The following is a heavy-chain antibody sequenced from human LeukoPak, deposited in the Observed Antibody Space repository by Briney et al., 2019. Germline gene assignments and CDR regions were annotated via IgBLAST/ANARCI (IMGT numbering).Heavy chain of an antibody. CDR2: ISPYTTKT. Sequence: GASVKVSCKASGGTFSSYGITWVRQAPGQGLEWMGWISPYTTKTNYAQSLQGRVTMTTDTSTSTAYMELRSLRSDDTAVYYCAREGGVGPTAPTDYYSYQMDVWGKGTTVTVSS. D-gene: IGHD1-26*01. V-gene: IGHV1-18*01. CDR3: AREGGVGPTAPTDYYSYQMDV. J-gene: IGHJ6*03. CDR1: GGTFSSYG.